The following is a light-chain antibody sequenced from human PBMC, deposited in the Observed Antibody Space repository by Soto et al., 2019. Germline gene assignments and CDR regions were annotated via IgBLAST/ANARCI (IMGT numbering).Light chain of an antibody. CDR2: DAS. CDR1: QSVSSY. CDR3: QQRSNWPT. J-gene: IGKJ4*01. Sequence: EIVLTQSPATLSLSPGERATLSCRASQSVSSYLAWYQQKPGQAPRLLIYDASNRATGIPARFSGSGSGTDFTLAISSREPEDFAVYYCQQRSNWPTFGGWTKVEIK. V-gene: IGKV3-11*01.